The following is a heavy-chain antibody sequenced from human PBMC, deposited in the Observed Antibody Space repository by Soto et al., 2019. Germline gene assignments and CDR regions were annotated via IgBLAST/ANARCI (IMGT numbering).Heavy chain of an antibody. CDR1: GFTFSSYA. Sequence: GGSLRLSCAASGFTFSSYAMSWVRQAPGKGLEWVSAISGSGGSTYYADSVKGRFTISRDNSKNTLYLQMNSLRAEDTAVYYCAKSDTHYYYYYMDVWGKGTTVTVSS. J-gene: IGHJ6*03. V-gene: IGHV3-23*01. CDR2: ISGSGGST. CDR3: AKSDTHYYYYYMDV.